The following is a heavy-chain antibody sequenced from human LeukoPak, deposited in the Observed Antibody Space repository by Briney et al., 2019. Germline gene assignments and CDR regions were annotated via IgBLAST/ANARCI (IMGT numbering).Heavy chain of an antibody. CDR2: IYPGDSDT. CDR1: GYSFTSDW. V-gene: IGHV5-51*01. Sequence: GESLKISCKGSGYSFTSDWIGWVRQMPGKGLEWMGIIYPGDSDTRYSPSFQGQVTISADKSISTAYLQWSSLKASDTAMYYCARQVEDSSGLFDAFDIWGQGTMVTVSS. CDR3: ARQVEDSSGLFDAFDI. D-gene: IGHD3-22*01. J-gene: IGHJ3*02.